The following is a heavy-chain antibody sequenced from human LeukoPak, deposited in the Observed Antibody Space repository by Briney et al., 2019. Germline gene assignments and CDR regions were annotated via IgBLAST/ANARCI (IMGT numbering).Heavy chain of an antibody. V-gene: IGHV3-73*01. CDR3: TRQATGTPDY. D-gene: IGHD1-1*01. J-gene: IGHJ4*02. CDR1: GFTFSGSA. Sequence: GGSLKLSCAASGFTFSGSAMHWDRQASGKGLEWVGRIKSKANSYATAYAASVKGRFTISRDDSKNTAYLQMNSLKTEDTAVYYCTRQATGTPDYWGQGTLVTVSS. CDR2: IKSKANSYAT.